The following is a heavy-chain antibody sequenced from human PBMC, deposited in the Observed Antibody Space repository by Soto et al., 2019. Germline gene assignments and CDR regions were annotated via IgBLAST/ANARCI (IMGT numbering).Heavy chain of an antibody. D-gene: IGHD2-8*01. J-gene: IGHJ3*02. Sequence: SETLSLTCAVYGGSFSGYYWSWIRQPPGKGLEWIGEINHSGSTNYNPSLKSRVTISVDTSKNQFSLKLSSVTAADTAVYYCASTPDIVLMVYAYDAFDIWGQGTMVTVSS. CDR1: GGSFSGYY. CDR3: ASTPDIVLMVYAYDAFDI. V-gene: IGHV4-34*01. CDR2: INHSGST.